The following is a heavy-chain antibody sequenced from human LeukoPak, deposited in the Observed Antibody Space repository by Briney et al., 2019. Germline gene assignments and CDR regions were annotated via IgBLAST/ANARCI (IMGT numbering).Heavy chain of an antibody. Sequence: GGSLRLSCAASGFTFSSYVMNWVRQAPGKGLEWVSVISDSGGSTNCADSVKGRFTISRDNSKNTVYLQMNSLRAEDTAVYYCAKKSGYDYDFDYWGQGTLVTVSS. J-gene: IGHJ4*02. CDR2: ISDSGGST. V-gene: IGHV3-23*01. D-gene: IGHD5-12*01. CDR1: GFTFSSYV. CDR3: AKKSGYDYDFDY.